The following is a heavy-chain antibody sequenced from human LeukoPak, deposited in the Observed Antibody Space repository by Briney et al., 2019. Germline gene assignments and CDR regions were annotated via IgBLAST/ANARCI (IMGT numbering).Heavy chain of an antibody. J-gene: IGHJ6*03. D-gene: IGHD6-6*01. V-gene: IGHV3-7*01. Sequence: GGSLRLSCAASGFTFSNYWMSWVRQAPGKGLEWVANIKQDGSEKYYVDSVKGRFTISRDNAKNSLYLQMNSLRAEDTAVYYCARRKQLADTAYYYYYYMDVWGKGTTVTISS. CDR2: IKQDGSEK. CDR1: GFTFSNYW. CDR3: ARRKQLADTAYYYYYYMDV.